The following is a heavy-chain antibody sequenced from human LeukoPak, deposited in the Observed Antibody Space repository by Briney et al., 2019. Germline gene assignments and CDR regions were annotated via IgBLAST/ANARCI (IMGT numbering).Heavy chain of an antibody. CDR1: GGSISSGVYY. CDR3: ARAAAGLLLDY. CDR2: IYYSGST. V-gene: IGHV4-31*03. Sequence: SETLSLTCSVSGGSISSGVYYWSWIRQHPGKGLEWIGYIYYSGSTYYNPSLQSRGSMSADTSKNQFSLKLSSVTAADTAVYYCARAAAGLLLDYWGQGTLVTVSS. J-gene: IGHJ4*02. D-gene: IGHD6-13*01.